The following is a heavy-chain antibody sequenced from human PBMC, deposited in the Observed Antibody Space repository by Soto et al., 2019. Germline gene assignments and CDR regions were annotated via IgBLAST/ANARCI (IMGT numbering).Heavy chain of an antibody. J-gene: IGHJ4*02. CDR3: AGGLLPPLSSSPQDY. D-gene: IGHD2-21*02. CDR2: IIPIFNIT. V-gene: IGHV1-69*01. CDR1: GGLFRTSA. Sequence: QVQLVQSGAEVKKPGSSVKVSCKASGGLFRTSAMSWVRQAPGQGLEWMGGIIPIFNITNYAQKFQGSVTITANESTTTAYMELIRLRSEDTAVYYCAGGLLPPLSSSPQDYWGQGTLVTVSS.